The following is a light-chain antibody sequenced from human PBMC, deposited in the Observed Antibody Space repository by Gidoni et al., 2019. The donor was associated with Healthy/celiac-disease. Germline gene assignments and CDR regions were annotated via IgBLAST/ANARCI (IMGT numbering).Light chain of an antibody. CDR2: AAS. J-gene: IGKJ3*01. CDR3: QKYNSAPPFT. V-gene: IGKV1-27*01. Sequence: DIQMTQSPSSLSASVGDRVTITFRASQGISNYLAWYQQQPGKVPKLLIYAASTLQSGVPSRFSGSGSGTDFTLTISSLQPEDVATYYCQKYNSAPPFTFGPGTKVDIK. CDR1: QGISNY.